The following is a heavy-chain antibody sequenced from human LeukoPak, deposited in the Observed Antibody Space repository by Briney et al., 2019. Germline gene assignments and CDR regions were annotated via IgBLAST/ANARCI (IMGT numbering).Heavy chain of an antibody. D-gene: IGHD1-26*01. CDR3: ARGRSNYYGMDV. V-gene: IGHV4-59*01. CDR1: GGSISSYY. J-gene: IGHJ6*02. CDR2: IYYSGST. Sequence: PSETLSLTYTVSGGSISSYYWSWIRQPPGKGLEWIGYIYYSGSTNYNPSLKSRVTISVDTSRNQFSLKLSSVTAADTAVYYCARGRSNYYGMDVWGQGTTVTVSS.